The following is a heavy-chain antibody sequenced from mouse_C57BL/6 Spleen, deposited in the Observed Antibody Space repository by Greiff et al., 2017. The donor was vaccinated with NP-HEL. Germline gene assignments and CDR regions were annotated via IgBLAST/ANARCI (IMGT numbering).Heavy chain of an antibody. D-gene: IGHD4-1*01. CDR1: GYTFTSYT. Sequence: QVQLQQSGAELARPGASVKMSCKASGYTFTSYTMHWVKQRPGQGLEWIGYINPSSGYTKYNQKFKDTATLTADKSSSTAYMQLSSLTSEDSAVYYCARMGELGGYFDVWGTGTTVTVSS. V-gene: IGHV1-4*01. J-gene: IGHJ1*03. CDR3: ARMGELGGYFDV. CDR2: INPSSGYT.